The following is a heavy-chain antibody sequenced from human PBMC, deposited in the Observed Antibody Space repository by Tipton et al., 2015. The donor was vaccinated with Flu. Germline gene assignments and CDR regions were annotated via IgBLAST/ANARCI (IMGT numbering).Heavy chain of an antibody. J-gene: IGHJ4*02. CDR1: GYTFSDYY. D-gene: IGHD2-21*01. V-gene: IGHV1-2*06. CDR2: INPNTGGT. Sequence: QLVQSGAEVKKPGASVKVSCKSSGYTFSDYYIHWVRQAPGQGLEWMGRINPNTGGTKFAENFKGRVTMTRDTSSSTAYMELISLISDDTAVYYCARMGVAIPTLDHWGQGTLVTVSS. CDR3: ARMGVAIPTLDH.